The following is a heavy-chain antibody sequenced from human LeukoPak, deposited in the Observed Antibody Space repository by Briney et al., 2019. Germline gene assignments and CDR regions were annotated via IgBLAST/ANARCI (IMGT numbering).Heavy chain of an antibody. V-gene: IGHV3-23*01. Sequence: GGSLRLSCAASGFTFSSYAMSWVRQAPGKGLEWVSVVSGSGGSTYYADSVKGRFTISRDNSKNTLYLQMNSLRAEDTAVYYCAISRIAAAGTRGRYYFDYWGQGTLVTVSS. J-gene: IGHJ4*02. CDR1: GFTFSSYA. CDR3: AISRIAAAGTRGRYYFDY. D-gene: IGHD6-13*01. CDR2: VSGSGGST.